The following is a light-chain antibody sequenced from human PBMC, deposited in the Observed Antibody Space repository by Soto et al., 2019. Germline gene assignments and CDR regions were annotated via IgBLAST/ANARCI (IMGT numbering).Light chain of an antibody. CDR3: QQTNTFPPT. J-gene: IGKJ4*01. CDR1: QGINIW. CDR2: GAS. V-gene: IGKV1-12*01. Sequence: DIQMTQSPSSVSASVGDRVTITCRASQGINIWLAWYQQKPGKAPKLLIYGASTLQSGVPSTFSGSGSGTDFTLTISSLQPEDFATYFCQQTNTFPPTFGGGTKVDIK.